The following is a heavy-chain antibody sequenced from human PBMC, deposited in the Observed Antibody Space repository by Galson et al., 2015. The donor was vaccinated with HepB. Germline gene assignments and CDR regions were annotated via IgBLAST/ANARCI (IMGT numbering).Heavy chain of an antibody. Sequence: LRLSCAASGFAFSTYAMNWVRQAPGKGLEWVSTISGSGYSAYYADSVKGRFTISRHNSKNTVYLQMNGLRVGDTAVYYCATAAGYNVGSSFFDCGGQGSLVPLSS. CDR3: ATAAGYNVGSSFFDC. CDR2: ISGSGYSA. J-gene: IGHJ4*02. CDR1: GFAFSTYA. D-gene: IGHD5-24*01. V-gene: IGHV3-23*01.